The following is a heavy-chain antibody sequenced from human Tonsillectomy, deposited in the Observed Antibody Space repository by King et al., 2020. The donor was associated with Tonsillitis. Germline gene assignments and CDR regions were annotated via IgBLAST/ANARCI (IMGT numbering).Heavy chain of an antibody. Sequence: VQLVQSGAEVKKPGASVKVSCKASGYTFTGYYVHWVRQAPGQGLERMGWITPGQGLEWMGWSNSNSGGTNYAQKFQGRVTMTWDTSISTSYMELSGLRSDDTAMYYCASTLYGSGSYYLFDYWGQGTLVTVSS. J-gene: IGHJ4*02. V-gene: IGHV1-2*02. CDR2: SNSNSGGT. D-gene: IGHD3-10*01. CDR1: GYTFTGYY. CDR3: ASTLYGSGSYYLFDY.